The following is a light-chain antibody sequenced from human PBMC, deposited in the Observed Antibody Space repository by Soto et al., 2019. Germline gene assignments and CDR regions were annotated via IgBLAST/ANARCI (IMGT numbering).Light chain of an antibody. Sequence: EIVLTQSPATLSSSPGERATLSCRASQSISSYLAWYQQKRGQAPRLLIYDASNRATGIPARFSGSGSGTDFILTISSLEPEDFAIFYCQQHDTSLTWTFGQGTKVDIK. CDR1: QSISSY. J-gene: IGKJ1*01. V-gene: IGKV3-11*01. CDR3: QQHDTSLTWT. CDR2: DAS.